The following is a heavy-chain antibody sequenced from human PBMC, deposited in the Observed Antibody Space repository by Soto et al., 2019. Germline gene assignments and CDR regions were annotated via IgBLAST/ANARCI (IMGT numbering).Heavy chain of an antibody. CDR1: AFTFKNHW. CDR3: AREGIWSRAVAGTLDYGMDV. D-gene: IGHD6-19*01. V-gene: IGHV3-74*01. CDR2: ITVSGDK. Sequence: GGSLRLSCAASAFTFKNHWMHWVRQVPGKGLEWVSAITVSGDKYYADSVKGRFTISRDNDKNTLYLQMNSLRAEDTAVYYCAREGIWSRAVAGTLDYGMDVWGQGTTVTVSS. J-gene: IGHJ6*02.